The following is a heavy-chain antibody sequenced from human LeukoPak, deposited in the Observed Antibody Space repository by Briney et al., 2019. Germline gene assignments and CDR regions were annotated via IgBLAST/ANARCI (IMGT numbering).Heavy chain of an antibody. Sequence: SETLSLTCTVSGGYTGSHYWSWIRQPAGKGLEWIGRISPSGTTHYNPSLGSRVTMSVDTSKNYFSPRLSSVTAADTAVYYCARDFYASGFYFWFDPWGRGMLVTVSS. V-gene: IGHV4-4*07. J-gene: IGHJ5*02. D-gene: IGHD2/OR15-2a*01. CDR3: ARDFYASGFYFWFDP. CDR2: ISPSGTT. CDR1: GGYTGSHY.